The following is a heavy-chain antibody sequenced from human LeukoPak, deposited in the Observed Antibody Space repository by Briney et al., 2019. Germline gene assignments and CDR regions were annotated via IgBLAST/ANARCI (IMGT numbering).Heavy chain of an antibody. J-gene: IGHJ4*02. Sequence: TGGSLRLSCAGSGFNFQYAWMTWVRQAPGKRLEWVGRIKSKRDGETTDYAALVKSRFSISRDDSKNTVYLQMNSLRTEDTAVYYCTSLVGSPTYWGQGTLVAVS. CDR2: IKSKRDGETT. CDR1: GFNFQYAW. D-gene: IGHD4-23*01. CDR3: TSLVGSPTY. V-gene: IGHV3-15*01.